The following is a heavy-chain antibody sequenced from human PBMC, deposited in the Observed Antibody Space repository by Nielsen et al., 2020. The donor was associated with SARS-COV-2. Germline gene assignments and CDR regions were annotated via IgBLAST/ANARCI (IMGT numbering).Heavy chain of an antibody. D-gene: IGHD6-19*01. V-gene: IGHV1-18*01. CDR3: ARTVAGFHFDY. CDR2: INTYNGNT. CDR1: GYAFTSYG. Sequence: ASVKVSCKASGYAFTSYGISWVRQAPGQGLEWMGWINTYNGNTNYAQKFQGRVTMTRDTSISTAYMELSRLRSDDTAVYYCARTVAGFHFDYWGQGTLVTVSS. J-gene: IGHJ4*02.